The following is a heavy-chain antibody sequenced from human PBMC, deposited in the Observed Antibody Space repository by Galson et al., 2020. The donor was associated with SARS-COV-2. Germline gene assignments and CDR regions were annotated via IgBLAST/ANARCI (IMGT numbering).Heavy chain of an antibody. J-gene: IGHJ5*01. V-gene: IGHV3-23*01. D-gene: IGHD4-4*01. CDR3: AKVFTLYSSWLHS. CDR1: EFTFPSYA. CDR2: ISDSGGST. Sequence: GGSLRLSCTASEFTFPSYAMSWVRKAPGQGLEWVSAISDSGGSTYSADSVKGRFTISRDNSKNTLNLQMNSLRADDTAVYYCAKVFTLYSSWLHSWGHGTLVAVSS.